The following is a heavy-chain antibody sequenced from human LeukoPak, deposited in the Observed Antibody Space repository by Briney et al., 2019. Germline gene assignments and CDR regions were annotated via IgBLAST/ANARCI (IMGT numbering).Heavy chain of an antibody. J-gene: IGHJ5*02. CDR1: DDSIRNYY. V-gene: IGHV4-59*01. CDR3: ARGELWFDP. Sequence: PSETLSLTCSVSDDSIRNYYWNWVRQPPGKGPEWIGYIYYTGSTNYNPSLKSRVTMSVDTSKNQLSLKLASVTAADTAVYFCARGELWFDPWGQGTLVTVSS. CDR2: IYYTGST. D-gene: IGHD1-7*01.